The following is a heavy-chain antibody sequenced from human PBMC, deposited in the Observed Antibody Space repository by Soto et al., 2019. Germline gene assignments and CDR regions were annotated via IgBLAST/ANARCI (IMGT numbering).Heavy chain of an antibody. Sequence: SETLSLTCSVSGDSISTTNKYWNWIRQPPGKGLEWIGFISYGGTTFYNPSLKSRLTISVDTSKNQFSLKLSSVTAADTAVYYCARDITGTWTGWFDIWGQGTLVTVSS. CDR3: ARDITGTWTGWFDI. CDR2: ISYGGTT. J-gene: IGHJ5*02. CDR1: GDSISTTNKY. V-gene: IGHV4-30-4*01. D-gene: IGHD3-10*01.